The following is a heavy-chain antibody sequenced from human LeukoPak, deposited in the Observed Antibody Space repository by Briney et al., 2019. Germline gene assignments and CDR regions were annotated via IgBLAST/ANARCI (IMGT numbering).Heavy chain of an antibody. J-gene: IGHJ4*02. CDR1: GFSIRGYW. CDR2: IKSDGSWT. V-gene: IGHV3-74*01. CDR3: VRDGDAYDFDL. Sequence: GGSLRLSCAASGFSIRGYWMHWVRQAPGKGLMWVSRIKSDGSWTNYADSVRGRFTISRDNAKNTMFLQMVGLRAEDTAIYYCVRDGDAYDFDLWGQGILVTVSS. D-gene: IGHD5-12*01.